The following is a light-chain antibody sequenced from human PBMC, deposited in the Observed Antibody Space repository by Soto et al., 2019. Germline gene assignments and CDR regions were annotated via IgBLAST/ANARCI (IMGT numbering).Light chain of an antibody. J-gene: IGKJ1*01. Sequence: EIVMTQSPATLSVSPGERATLSCRASQSVSSNLAWYQQKPGQAPRLLIYGASNRATGMPDRFSGSGSGTDFTLTISRLEPEDFAVYYCQQYGSSLRTFGQGTKVDIK. CDR1: QSVSSN. CDR3: QQYGSSLRT. CDR2: GAS. V-gene: IGKV3-20*01.